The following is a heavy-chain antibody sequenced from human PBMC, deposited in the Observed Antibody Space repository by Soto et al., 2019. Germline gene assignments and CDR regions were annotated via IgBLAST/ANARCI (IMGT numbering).Heavy chain of an antibody. CDR3: ALSSGYYFVSGPT. J-gene: IGHJ4*02. CDR1: GGSISGDDYY. D-gene: IGHD3-22*01. CDR2: IYNSGTT. V-gene: IGHV4-30-4*01. Sequence: PSETLSLTCTVSGGSISGDDYYRSWIRQHPGKGLEWIGYIYNSGTTYYNPSLESRVIMSVDTSKNQFSLKLSSVTAADTAVYYCALSSGYYFVSGPTWGLGVLVTVSS.